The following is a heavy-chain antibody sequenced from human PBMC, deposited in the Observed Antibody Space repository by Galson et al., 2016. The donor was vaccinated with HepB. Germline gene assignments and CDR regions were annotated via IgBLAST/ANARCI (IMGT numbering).Heavy chain of an antibody. CDR2: VNAANGDT. D-gene: IGHD6-19*01. Sequence: SVKVSCKASGYTFTSYEIHWLRQAPGHRLEWMGWVNAANGDTKYSPTFQAKVTLTRDTSATTAYMELSSLRSEDTAVYYCAVARSGWAHDAFDIWGQGTLVTVSS. CDR1: GYTFTSYE. J-gene: IGHJ3*02. V-gene: IGHV1-3*01. CDR3: AVARSGWAHDAFDI.